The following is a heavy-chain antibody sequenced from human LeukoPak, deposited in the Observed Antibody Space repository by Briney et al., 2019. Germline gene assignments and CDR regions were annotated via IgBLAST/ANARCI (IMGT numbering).Heavy chain of an antibody. CDR1: GGSISSYH. V-gene: IGHV4-59*01. CDR2: IYYSGST. Sequence: PSETLSLTCTVSGGSISSYHWSWIRQPPGKGLEWIGYIYYSGSTNYNPSLKSRVTISVDTSKNQFSLKLSSVTAADTAVYYCARAPSRAPNVWFDPWGQGTLVTVSS. J-gene: IGHJ5*02. CDR3: ARAPSRAPNVWFDP.